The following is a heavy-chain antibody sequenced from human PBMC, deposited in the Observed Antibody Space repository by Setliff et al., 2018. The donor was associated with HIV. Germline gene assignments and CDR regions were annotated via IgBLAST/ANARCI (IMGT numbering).Heavy chain of an antibody. J-gene: IGHJ4*02. D-gene: IGHD2-8*02. Sequence: ASVKVSCKASGYTFTGYFIHWVRQAPGQGLEWMGWISVHNDNSNYAQRFRDRVTMTTDIPTSTAYMELRGLRSDDTAVYYCARDVGYCTATSCQTGFDYWGQGTLVTVSS. CDR3: ARDVGYCTATSCQTGFDY. CDR1: GYTFTGYF. CDR2: ISVHNDNS. V-gene: IGHV1-18*04.